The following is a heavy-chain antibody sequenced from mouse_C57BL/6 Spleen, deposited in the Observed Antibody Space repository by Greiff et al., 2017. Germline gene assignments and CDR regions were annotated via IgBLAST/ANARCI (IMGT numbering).Heavy chain of an antibody. CDR3: ARADGYYFYFDY. J-gene: IGHJ2*01. D-gene: IGHD2-3*01. Sequence: VKLVESGAELARPGASVKLSCKASGYTFTSYGISWVKQRTGQGLEWIGEIYPRSGNTYYNEKFKGKATLTADKSSSTAYMELRSLTSEDSAVXFCARADGYYFYFDYWGQGTTLTVSS. CDR1: GYTFTSYG. V-gene: IGHV1-81*01. CDR2: IYPRSGNT.